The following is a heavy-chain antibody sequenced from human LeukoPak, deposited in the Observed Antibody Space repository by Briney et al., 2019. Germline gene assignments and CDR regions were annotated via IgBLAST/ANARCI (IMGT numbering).Heavy chain of an antibody. Sequence: PSETLSLTCTVSGGSISSYYWSWIRQPPGKGLEWIGNIYYSGSTNYNPSLESRVTISVDTSKNQFSLKLSSVTAAATAVYYCTRGSLAYSSTDASGKGTTVTISS. CDR2: IYYSGST. V-gene: IGHV4-59*01. CDR1: GGSISSYY. J-gene: IGHJ6*03. CDR3: TRGSLAYSSTDA.